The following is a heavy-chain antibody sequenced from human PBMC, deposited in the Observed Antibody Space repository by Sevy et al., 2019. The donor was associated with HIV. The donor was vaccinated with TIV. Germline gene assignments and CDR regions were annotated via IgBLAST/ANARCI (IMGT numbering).Heavy chain of an antibody. CDR3: ARDRGTASSPGTLFDY. D-gene: IGHD3-10*01. CDR2: ISATNGNT. Sequence: ASVKVSCKASGYSFTIYGISWVRQAPGQGLEWMGWISATNGNTKYAQNLQGRVTMTTDASTTTAYKELRGLRSDDTAVYYCARDRGTASSPGTLFDYWGPGTLVTVSS. CDR1: GYSFTIYG. J-gene: IGHJ4*02. V-gene: IGHV1-18*01.